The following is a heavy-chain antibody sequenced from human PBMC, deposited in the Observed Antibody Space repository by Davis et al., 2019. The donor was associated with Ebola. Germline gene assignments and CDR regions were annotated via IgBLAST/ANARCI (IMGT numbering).Heavy chain of an antibody. CDR3: ARVGGRDGYNAGRNAFDI. V-gene: IGHV1-69*04. CDR2: IIPILGIA. D-gene: IGHD5-24*01. Sequence: SVKVSCKASGYTFTSYDINWVRQATGQGLEWMGRIIPILGIANYAQKFQGRVTITADKSTSTAYMELSSLRSEDTAVYYCARVGGRDGYNAGRNAFDIWGQGTMVTVSS. CDR1: GYTFTSYD. J-gene: IGHJ3*02.